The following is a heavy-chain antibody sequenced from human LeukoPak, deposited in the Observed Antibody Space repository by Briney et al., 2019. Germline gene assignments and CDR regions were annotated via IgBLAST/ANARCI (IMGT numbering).Heavy chain of an antibody. V-gene: IGHV4-39*01. CDR2: IYHSGRT. Sequence: SETLSLTCAVSGDYISSSSYYWGWIRQSPGTGLEWIGDIYHSGRTYYNPSLKSRVAISIDTSKNQFSLRLRSMPAADTAVFYCARRRYYDSTGYFEWGRGTLVTVSS. CDR3: ARRRYYDSTGYFE. J-gene: IGHJ1*01. D-gene: IGHD3-22*01. CDR1: GDYISSSSYY.